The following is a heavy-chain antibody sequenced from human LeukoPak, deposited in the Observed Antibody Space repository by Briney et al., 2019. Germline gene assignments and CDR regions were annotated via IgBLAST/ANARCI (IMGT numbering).Heavy chain of an antibody. CDR3: AAHCSSTSCYRSPNMDV. CDR1: GDSISSRDYY. CDR2: VYYSGGT. D-gene: IGHD2-2*01. J-gene: IGHJ6*03. Sequence: SETLSLTCSVSGDSISSRDYYWSWIRQPPGKGLEWIGSVYYSGGTYYNPSLRSRVTISVDTSKNQFSPKLTSVTAADTAVYYCAAHCSSTSCYRSPNMDVWGKGTTVTVSS. V-gene: IGHV4-39*07.